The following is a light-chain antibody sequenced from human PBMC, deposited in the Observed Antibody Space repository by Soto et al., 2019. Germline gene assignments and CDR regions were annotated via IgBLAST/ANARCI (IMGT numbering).Light chain of an antibody. CDR1: SSDVGLYNY. CDR3: SSFTSRFTFV. V-gene: IGLV2-8*01. CDR2: EVS. Sequence: QSALTQPPSASGSPGQSVTISCTGTSSDVGLYNYVSWYQQHPGKAPKVIIFEVSQRPSGVPYRFSGSKSGNTASLTVSGLQAEDEADYYCSSFTSRFTFVFGTGTKLTVL. J-gene: IGLJ1*01.